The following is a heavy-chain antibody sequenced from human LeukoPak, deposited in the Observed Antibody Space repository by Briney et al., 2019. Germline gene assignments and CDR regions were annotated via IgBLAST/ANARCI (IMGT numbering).Heavy chain of an antibody. V-gene: IGHV3-15*01. D-gene: IGHD3-3*01. Sequence: PGGSLRLSCAASGFTFSNAWMTWVRQAPGKGLEWVCRIKTNADGGTTDYAAPVSSRFTIARDDSKNTMYLQMNSLKTEDTALYYCTTFFWSSYYSDYYYYYMDVWGKGTTVTVSS. CDR2: IKTNADGGTT. CDR1: GFTFSNAW. CDR3: TTFFWSSYYSDYYYYYMDV. J-gene: IGHJ6*03.